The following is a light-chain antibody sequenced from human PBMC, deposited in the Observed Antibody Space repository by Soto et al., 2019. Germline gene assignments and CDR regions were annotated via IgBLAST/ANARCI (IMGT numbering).Light chain of an antibody. CDR2: DAS. Sequence: DIQMTQSPSTLSASVGDRVTITCRASQSISSWLAWYQQIPGKAPKLLIYDASSLESGVPSRFSGSGSGTEFTLTISSLQPDDFATYYCQQYYTYPWTFGQGTKVDIK. CDR1: QSISSW. CDR3: QQYYTYPWT. V-gene: IGKV1-5*01. J-gene: IGKJ1*01.